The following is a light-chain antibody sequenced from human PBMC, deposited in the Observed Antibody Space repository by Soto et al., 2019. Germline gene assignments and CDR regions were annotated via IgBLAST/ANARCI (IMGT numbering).Light chain of an antibody. CDR2: VAS. J-gene: IGKJ5*01. Sequence: ETVLAQSPGTLSLSLGERATLSCRASQSVSSSYLAWYQRNPGQAPRLLVFVASSRATGSPDRFSGSGFRTDFTLTISRLEPEDFAVYYCQQYGSSPPSSTFGQGTRLEIK. CDR1: QSVSSSY. CDR3: QQYGSSPPSST. V-gene: IGKV3-20*01.